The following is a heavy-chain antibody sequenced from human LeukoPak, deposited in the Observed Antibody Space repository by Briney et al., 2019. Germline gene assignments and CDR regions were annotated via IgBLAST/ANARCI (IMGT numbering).Heavy chain of an antibody. Sequence: GGSLRLSCAASGFTFSKYAMSWVRQAPGKGLEWVSVISGSGGSTYYADSVRGRFTISRDNSKNTLYVQMNSLRAEDTAVYYCARDQGGSLDYWGQGTLVTVSS. D-gene: IGHD1-26*01. J-gene: IGHJ4*02. CDR2: ISGSGGST. CDR3: ARDQGGSLDY. V-gene: IGHV3-23*01. CDR1: GFTFSKYA.